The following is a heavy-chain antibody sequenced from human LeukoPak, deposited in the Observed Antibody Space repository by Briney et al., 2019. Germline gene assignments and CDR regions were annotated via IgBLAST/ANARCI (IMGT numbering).Heavy chain of an antibody. CDR1: GFTFSSYE. CDR2: ISSSSSYI. CDR3: ARDRDFLGSGWSNSFDY. D-gene: IGHD6-19*01. V-gene: IGHV3-21*05. J-gene: IGHJ4*02. Sequence: PGGSLRLSCAASGFTFSSYEMNWVRQAPGKGLEWVSYISSSSSYIYYADSVKGRFTISRDNAKNSLYLQMNSLRAEDTAVYYCARDRDFLGSGWSNSFDYWGQGTLVTVSS.